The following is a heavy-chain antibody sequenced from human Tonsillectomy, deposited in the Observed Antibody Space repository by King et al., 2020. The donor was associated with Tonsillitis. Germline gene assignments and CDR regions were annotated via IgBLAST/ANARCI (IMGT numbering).Heavy chain of an antibody. D-gene: IGHD5-18*01. J-gene: IGHJ6*03. CDR2: IDPSDSYT. CDR1: GYSFTSYW. Sequence: QLVQSGAEVKKPGESLRISCKGSGYSFTSYWISWVRQMPGKGLEWMGRIDPSDSYTNYSPSFQGHVTIPADKSISTAYLQWSSLKASDTAMYYCARLDTPSFYYYNYMDVWGKGTTVTVSS. V-gene: IGHV5-10-1*01. CDR3: ARLDTPSFYYYNYMDV.